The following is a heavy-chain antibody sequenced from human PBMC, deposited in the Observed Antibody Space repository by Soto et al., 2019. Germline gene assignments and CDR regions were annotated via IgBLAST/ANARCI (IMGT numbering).Heavy chain of an antibody. D-gene: IGHD2-2*02. CDR1: GYTFTSYD. V-gene: IGHV1-8*01. Sequence: QVQLVQSGAEVKKPGASVKVSCKASGYTFTSYDINWVRQATGQGLEWMGWMNPNSGNTGFAQKLQVRVTMTRNTSISTAYMELSSLRSEDTAVYYCAREYPPYYYYYGMDVWGQGTTVTVSS. CDR3: AREYPPYYYYYGMDV. J-gene: IGHJ6*02. CDR2: MNPNSGNT.